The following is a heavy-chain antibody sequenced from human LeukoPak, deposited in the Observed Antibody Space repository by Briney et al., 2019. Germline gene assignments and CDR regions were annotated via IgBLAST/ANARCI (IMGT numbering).Heavy chain of an antibody. V-gene: IGHV3-21*01. D-gene: IGHD2-15*01. Sequence: PGGSLRLSCAASEFTFSSYSMNWVRQAPGKGLEWVASISNTGTFIYYADSVKGRFTISRDNARNSLYLQMSSLRADDTALYYCAREGRRPSFDHWGQGTLVTVSS. CDR2: ISNTGTFI. CDR3: AREGRRPSFDH. CDR1: EFTFSSYS. J-gene: IGHJ4*02.